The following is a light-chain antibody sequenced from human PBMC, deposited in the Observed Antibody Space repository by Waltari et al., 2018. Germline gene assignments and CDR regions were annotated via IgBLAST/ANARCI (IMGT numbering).Light chain of an antibody. CDR1: NNDIGSYNL. CDR2: EVN. V-gene: IGLV2-23*02. J-gene: IGLJ2*01. Sequence: QSALTQPASVSGSPGQSITISCTGTNNDIGSYNLVSWYQQHPGKAPKVIIFEVNKRPSGVSNRFPGTKSGNTASLTVSGLHPEDEADYYCCSYAGTPRVVFGGGTKLTVL. CDR3: CSYAGTPRVV.